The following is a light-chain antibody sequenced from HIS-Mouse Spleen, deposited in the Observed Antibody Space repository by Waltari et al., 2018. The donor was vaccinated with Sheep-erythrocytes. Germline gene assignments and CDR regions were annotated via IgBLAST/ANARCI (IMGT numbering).Light chain of an antibody. CDR2: GNS. Sequence: QSVLTQPPSVSGAPGQRVTISFTGSSSNNGAGYSVHWYQQLPGTAPKLLIYGNSNRPSGVPDRFSGSKSGTSASLAITGLQAEDEADYYCQSYDSSLSAVVFGGGTKLTVL. CDR1: SSNNGAGYS. CDR3: QSYDSSLSAVV. J-gene: IGLJ2*01. V-gene: IGLV1-40*01.